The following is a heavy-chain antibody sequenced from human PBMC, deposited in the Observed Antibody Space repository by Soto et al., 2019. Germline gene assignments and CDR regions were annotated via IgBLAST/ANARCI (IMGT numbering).Heavy chain of an antibody. CDR3: AGEGIDCSGGSCYSWYFDL. CDR2: IIPILGIA. V-gene: IGHV1-69*08. J-gene: IGHJ2*01. CDR1: GGTFSSYT. D-gene: IGHD2-15*01. Sequence: QVQLVQSGAEVKKPGSSVKVSCKASGGTFSSYTISWVRQAPGQGLEWMGRIIPILGIANYAQKFQGRVTITADKSPSTAYMELSSLRSEDTAVYYCAGEGIDCSGGSCYSWYFDLWGRGTLVTVSS.